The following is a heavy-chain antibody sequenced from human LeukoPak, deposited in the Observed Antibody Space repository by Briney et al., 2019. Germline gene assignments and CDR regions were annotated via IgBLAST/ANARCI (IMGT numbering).Heavy chain of an antibody. CDR2: INHSGST. Sequence: SETLSLTCAVYGGSFSGYYWSWIRQPPGKGLEWIGEINHSGSTNYNPSLKSRVTIPVDTSKNQFSLKLSSVTAADTAVYYCARRTLVGYSYGLSYWGQGTLVTVSS. CDR3: ARRTLVGYSYGLSY. V-gene: IGHV4-34*01. J-gene: IGHJ4*02. D-gene: IGHD5-18*01. CDR1: GGSFSGYY.